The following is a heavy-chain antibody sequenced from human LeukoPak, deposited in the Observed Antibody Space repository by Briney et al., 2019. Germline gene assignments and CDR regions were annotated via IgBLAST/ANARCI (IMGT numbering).Heavy chain of an antibody. CDR1: GGSISSGSYY. D-gene: IGHD3-3*01. V-gene: IGHV4-61*02. CDR2: IYTSGST. CDR3: ARAGYDFWSGYRYYYYYMDV. J-gene: IGHJ6*03. Sequence: PSETLSLTCTVSGGSISSGSYYWSWIRQPAGKGLEWIGRIYTSGSTNYNPSLKSRVTISVDTSKNQFSLKLSSVTAADTAVYYCARAGYDFWSGYRYYYYYMDVWGKGTTVTDSS.